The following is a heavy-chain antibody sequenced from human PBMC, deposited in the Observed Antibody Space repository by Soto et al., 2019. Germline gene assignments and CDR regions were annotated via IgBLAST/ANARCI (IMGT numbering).Heavy chain of an antibody. CDR2: IDLSDSYT. V-gene: IGHV5-10-1*01. Sequence: GQSLKISSTGSGYSFTSYWISWVCQMPGKGLEWMGRIDLSDSYTNYSPSFQGHVTISADKSISTAYLQWSSLKASDTAMYYCARRKSAAATYYYYGMDVWGQGTTVTVSS. CDR3: ARRKSAAATYYYYGMDV. D-gene: IGHD2-15*01. CDR1: GYSFTSYW. J-gene: IGHJ6*02.